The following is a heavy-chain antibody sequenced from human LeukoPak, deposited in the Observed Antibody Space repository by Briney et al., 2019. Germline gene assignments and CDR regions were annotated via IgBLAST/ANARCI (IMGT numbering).Heavy chain of an antibody. Sequence: PGGSLRLSCAASGFTFSSYSMNWVRQAPGKGLEWVSYISSSSSTIYYADSVKGRFTISRDNAKNSLYLQMNSLRAEDTAVYYCSRGGALAGNSYDYWGQGTLVTVSS. CDR2: ISSSSSTI. CDR3: SRGGALAGNSYDY. D-gene: IGHD6-13*01. V-gene: IGHV3-48*04. CDR1: GFTFSSYS. J-gene: IGHJ4*02.